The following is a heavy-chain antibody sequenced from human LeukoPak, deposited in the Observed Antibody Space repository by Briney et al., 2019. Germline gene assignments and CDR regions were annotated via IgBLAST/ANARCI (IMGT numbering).Heavy chain of an antibody. J-gene: IGHJ5*02. V-gene: IGHV4-39*01. CDR3: ARGPPTYYYDSHWFDP. Sequence: SETLSLTCTVSGGSISSSSYYWGWIRQPPGKGLEWIGSIYYSGSTYYNPSLKSRVTISVDTSKNQFSLKLSSVTAADTAVYYCARGPPTYYYDSHWFDPWGQGTLVTVSS. CDR1: GGSISSSSYY. CDR2: IYYSGST. D-gene: IGHD3-22*01.